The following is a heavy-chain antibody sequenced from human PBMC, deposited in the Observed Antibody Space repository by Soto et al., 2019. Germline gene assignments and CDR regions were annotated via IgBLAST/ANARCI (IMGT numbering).Heavy chain of an antibody. D-gene: IGHD1-26*01. Sequence: GGSLRLSCTASGFTFSSYWMTWVRQAPGKGLEWVATIKHDGSEKYYVDSVKGRFTISRDNSKNTLYLQMSSLRADDTAVYYCAKELPSTKLPHYMDVWGKGTTVTVSS. CDR1: GFTFSSYW. J-gene: IGHJ6*03. CDR2: IKHDGSEK. V-gene: IGHV3-7*04. CDR3: AKELPSTKLPHYMDV.